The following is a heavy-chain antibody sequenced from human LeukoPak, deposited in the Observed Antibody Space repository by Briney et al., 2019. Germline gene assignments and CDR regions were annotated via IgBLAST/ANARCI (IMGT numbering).Heavy chain of an antibody. CDR2: ISSSGSTI. Sequence: GGSLRLSCAASGFTFSSYEMNWVRQAPGKGLEWVSYISSSGSTIYYADSVKGRFTISRDNAKNSLYLQMNSLRAEDTAVYYCARHSTTYYYYYMDVWGKGTTVTVSS. CDR3: ARHSTTYYYYYMDV. D-gene: IGHD2-2*01. V-gene: IGHV3-48*03. CDR1: GFTFSSYE. J-gene: IGHJ6*03.